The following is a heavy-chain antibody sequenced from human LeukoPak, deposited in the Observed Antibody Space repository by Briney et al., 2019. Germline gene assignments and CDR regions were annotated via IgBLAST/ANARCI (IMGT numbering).Heavy chain of an antibody. V-gene: IGHV3-30*03. Sequence: GRSLRLSCVASGFTFSSYSMQWVRQTPGKGLEWVGILSYDGTNTYYGESVKGRFTITRDNSMNTLYLHLNSLRPEDTALYYCARVKRGGYDSFDYWGQGTLVTVSS. CDR1: GFTFSSYS. CDR2: LSYDGTNT. CDR3: ARVKRGGYDSFDY. D-gene: IGHD5-12*01. J-gene: IGHJ4*02.